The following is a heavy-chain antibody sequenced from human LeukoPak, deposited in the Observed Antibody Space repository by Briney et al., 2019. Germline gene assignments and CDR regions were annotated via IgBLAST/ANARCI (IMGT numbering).Heavy chain of an antibody. CDR1: GDSVSSNSAA. D-gene: IGHD3-10*01. V-gene: IGHV6-1*01. J-gene: IGHJ4*02. Sequence: SRTLSLTRAISGDSVSSNSAAWNWIRQSPSRGLEWLGRTYYRSKWYNDYAVSVKSRITINPDTSKNQFSLQLNSVTPEDTAVYYCARVPLRSYYIGYFDYWGQGTLVTVSS. CDR3: ARVPLRSYYIGYFDY. CDR2: TYYRSKWYN.